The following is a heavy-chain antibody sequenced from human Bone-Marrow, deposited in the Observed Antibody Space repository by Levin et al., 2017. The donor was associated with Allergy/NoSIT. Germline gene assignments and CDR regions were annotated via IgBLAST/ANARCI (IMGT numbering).Heavy chain of an antibody. Sequence: ASVKVSCKASGYTFTSYGISWVRQAPGQGLEWMGWISAYNGNTNYAQKLQGRVTMTTDTSTSTAYMELRSLRSDDTAVYYCARETAAVGSTGYSSGWPGYYYYDGMDVWGQGTTVTVSS. CDR3: ARETAAVGSTGYSSGWPGYYYYDGMDV. V-gene: IGHV1-18*01. CDR2: ISAYNGNT. J-gene: IGHJ6*02. D-gene: IGHD6-19*01. CDR1: GYTFTSYG.